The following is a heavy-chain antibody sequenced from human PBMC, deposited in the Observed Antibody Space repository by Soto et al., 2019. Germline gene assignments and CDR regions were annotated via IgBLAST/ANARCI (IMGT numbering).Heavy chain of an antibody. J-gene: IGHJ5*02. Sequence: QVPLVQSGAEVKKPGSSVTVSCKASGGTFSSYAIHWVRQAPGQGLEWMGGIIPMYGPAKYAQRFQGRVTITADESTTIVYMELTSLTSQDTVVYYCARVTSMVRGVIDNWFDPWGHGTLVTVSS. V-gene: IGHV1-69*01. CDR3: ARVTSMVRGVIDNWFDP. CDR2: IIPMYGPA. CDR1: GGTFSSYA. D-gene: IGHD3-10*01.